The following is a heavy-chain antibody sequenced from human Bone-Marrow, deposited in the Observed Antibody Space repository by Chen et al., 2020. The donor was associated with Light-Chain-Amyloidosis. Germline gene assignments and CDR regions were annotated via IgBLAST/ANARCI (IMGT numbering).Heavy chain of an antibody. Sequence: EVQLLESGGGWVQPGGSLRLSCAASGFTFSSYAMSWVRQAPGKGLEWVSAISGSGGSTYYADSVKGRFTISRDNSKNTLYLQMNSLRAEDTAVYYCAKDRGYYDSSGYPATYFDYWGQGTLVTVSS. J-gene: IGHJ4*02. D-gene: IGHD3-22*01. CDR2: ISGSGGST. CDR1: GFTFSSYA. V-gene: IGHV3-23*01. CDR3: AKDRGYYDSSGYPATYFDY.